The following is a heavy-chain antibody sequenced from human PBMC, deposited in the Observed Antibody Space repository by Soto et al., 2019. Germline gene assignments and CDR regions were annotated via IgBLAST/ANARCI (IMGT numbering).Heavy chain of an antibody. D-gene: IGHD3-22*01. CDR1: GFTFSSYW. Sequence: EVQLVESGGGLVQSGGSLRLSCAASGFTFSSYWMSWVRQAPGKGLEWVANIKQDGSEKYYVDSVKGRFTISRDNAKNSLYLQMNSLRAEDTAVYYCARSVLFGSGYYDAFDICGQGTIVTVSS. V-gene: IGHV3-7*05. J-gene: IGHJ3*02. CDR3: ARSVLFGSGYYDAFDI. CDR2: IKQDGSEK.